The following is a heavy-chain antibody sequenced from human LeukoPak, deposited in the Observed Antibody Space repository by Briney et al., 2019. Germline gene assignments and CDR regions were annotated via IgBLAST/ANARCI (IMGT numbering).Heavy chain of an antibody. J-gene: IGHJ4*02. CDR3: AREGTYYDSSGYFVS. CDR1: GFTFSSFA. D-gene: IGHD3-22*01. CDR2: ISGSGGRT. V-gene: IGHV3-23*01. Sequence: PGGSLRLSCAASGFTFSSFAMTWVRQAPGKGLEWVSVISGSGGRTYCADSVKGRFTLSRDNSNNTLYLEMSSLRAEDTAVYYCAREGTYYDSSGYFVSWGQGTLVTVSS.